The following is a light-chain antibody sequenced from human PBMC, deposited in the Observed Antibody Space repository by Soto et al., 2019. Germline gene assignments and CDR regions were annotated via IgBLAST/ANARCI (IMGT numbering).Light chain of an antibody. V-gene: IGLV1-36*01. CDR1: TSNIAKNA. Sequence: QSVLTQPPSVSEAPRQRVTISCSGSTSNIAKNAVNWYQHLPGKAPKLLIYYDDLLSSGVSDRFSGSKSGTSASLAISGLQSEDEADYYCAAWDDSLNGVVFGGGTQLTVL. CDR2: YDD. J-gene: IGLJ2*01. CDR3: AAWDDSLNGVV.